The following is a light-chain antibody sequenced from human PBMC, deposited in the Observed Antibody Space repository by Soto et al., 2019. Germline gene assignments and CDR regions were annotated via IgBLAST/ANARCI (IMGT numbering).Light chain of an antibody. CDR2: EVK. J-gene: IGLJ3*02. CDR3: TSYTSSSTWV. CDR1: SSDVGGYNY. V-gene: IGLV2-14*01. Sequence: QSALTQPASVSGSPGQSITISCTGTSSDVGGYNYVSWYQQHPDKAPKLMIYEVKYRPSGVSNRFSGSKSGNTASLTISGXQXXXXXXXXCTSYTSSSTWVFGGGTKLTVL.